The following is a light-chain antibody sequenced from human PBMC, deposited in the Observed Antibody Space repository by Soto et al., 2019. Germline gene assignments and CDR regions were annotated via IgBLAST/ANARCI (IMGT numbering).Light chain of an antibody. CDR3: QSYDSSLSGYV. V-gene: IGLV1-40*01. Sequence: QSALTQPPSVSGAPGQRVTISCTGSSSNIGAGYDVPWYQQLPGTAPKLLIYGNSNRPSGVPDRFSGSKSGTSASLAITGLQAEDEADYYCQSYDSSLSGYVFGTGTKLTVL. CDR1: SSNIGAGYD. CDR2: GNS. J-gene: IGLJ1*01.